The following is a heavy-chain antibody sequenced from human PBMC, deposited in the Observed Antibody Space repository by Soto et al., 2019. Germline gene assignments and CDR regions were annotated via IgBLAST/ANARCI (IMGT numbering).Heavy chain of an antibody. Sequence: EVQLLESGGGLVQPGGSLRLSCAASGFTFSSYAMSWVRQAPGKGLEWVSAISGSDGSTYCADSVKGRFTISRDNSKNTLYLQMNSLRAEDTAVYYCAKGQVVPAAHYYYYGMDVWGQGTTVTVSS. D-gene: IGHD2-2*01. CDR3: AKGQVVPAAHYYYYGMDV. CDR2: ISGSDGST. J-gene: IGHJ6*02. V-gene: IGHV3-23*01. CDR1: GFTFSSYA.